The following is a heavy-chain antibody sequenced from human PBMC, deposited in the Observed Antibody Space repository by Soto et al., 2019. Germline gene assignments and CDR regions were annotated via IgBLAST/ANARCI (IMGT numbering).Heavy chain of an antibody. D-gene: IGHD5-18*01. CDR3: AILGRGYDYGYDFDY. CDR2: ISGNGFTT. J-gene: IGHJ4*02. Sequence: PGGSLRLSCAASGFSFSTYAMSWVRQAPGKGLEWVSGISGNGFTTYYADYVKGRLTISRDNSKNTLYLQMNSLRAEDTVVYFCAILGRGYDYGYDFDYWGQGTLVTVSS. CDR1: GFSFSTYA. V-gene: IGHV3-23*01.